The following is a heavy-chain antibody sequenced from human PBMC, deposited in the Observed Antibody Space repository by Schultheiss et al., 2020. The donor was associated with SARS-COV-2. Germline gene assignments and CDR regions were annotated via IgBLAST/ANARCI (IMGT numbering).Heavy chain of an antibody. Sequence: GGSLRLSCAASGFTFDDYAMHWVRQAPGKGLEWVSSISSSSSYIYYADSVKGRFTISRDNAKNSLYLQMNSLRAEDTAVYYCAKDKELPPFDYWGQGTLVTVSS. D-gene: IGHD1-26*01. CDR2: ISSSSSYI. V-gene: IGHV3-21*01. CDR1: GFTFDDYA. J-gene: IGHJ4*02. CDR3: AKDKELPPFDY.